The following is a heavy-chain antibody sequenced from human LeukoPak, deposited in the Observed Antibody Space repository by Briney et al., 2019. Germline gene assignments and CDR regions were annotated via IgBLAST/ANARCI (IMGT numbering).Heavy chain of an antibody. V-gene: IGHV1-18*01. Sequence: GASVKVSCKASGYTFSSYGISWVRQAPGQGLEWMGWISAYNGDTNYAQMLQGRVTMTTDTSTSTAYMELRSLRSDDTAVYYCARDRSVRSGSYSEGYSYYYGMDVWGQGTTVTVSS. CDR3: ARDRSVRSGSYSEGYSYYYGMDV. CDR1: GYTFSSYG. D-gene: IGHD1-26*01. CDR2: ISAYNGDT. J-gene: IGHJ6*02.